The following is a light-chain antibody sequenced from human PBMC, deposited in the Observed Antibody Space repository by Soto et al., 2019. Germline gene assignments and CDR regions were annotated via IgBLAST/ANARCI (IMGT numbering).Light chain of an antibody. J-gene: IGLJ1*01. V-gene: IGLV1-44*01. CDR3: AAWDDSLNGFYV. Sequence: QTMLTQPPSPSGTPGPRVTISCSGGSSNIGTNSVNWYQQLPGRAPKLLIYNNDLRPSGVPDRFSGSKSGTSASLAISGLQSEDEADYYCAAWDDSLNGFYVFGIGTKVTVL. CDR2: NND. CDR1: SSNIGTNS.